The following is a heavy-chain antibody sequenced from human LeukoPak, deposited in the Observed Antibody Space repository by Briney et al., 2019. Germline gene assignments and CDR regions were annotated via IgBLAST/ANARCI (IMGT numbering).Heavy chain of an antibody. D-gene: IGHD6-13*01. V-gene: IGHV1-69*04. J-gene: IGHJ4*02. Sequence: AASVKVSCKTAGGIFSSYAISWVRQAPGQGLEWMGRIIPILDIANYAQKFQGRVTISADKSTSTAYMELSSLRSEDTAVYYCARVGAHSGSWLYWGQGTLVTVSS. CDR3: ARVGAHSGSWLY. CDR1: GGIFSSYA. CDR2: IIPILDIA.